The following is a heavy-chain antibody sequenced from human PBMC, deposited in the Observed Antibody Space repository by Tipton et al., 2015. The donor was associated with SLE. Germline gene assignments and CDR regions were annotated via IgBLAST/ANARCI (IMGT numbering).Heavy chain of an antibody. CDR2: IYYSGST. J-gene: IGHJ3*02. V-gene: IGHV4-30-4*08. CDR1: GGSISSGGYY. Sequence: TLSLTCTVSGGSISSGGYYWSWIRQHPGKGLEWIGYIYYSGSTNYNPSLKSRVTISVDTSKNQFSLKLSSVTAADTAVYYCARVPDTMVRGRHAFDIWGQGTMVTVSS. D-gene: IGHD3-10*01. CDR3: ARVPDTMVRGRHAFDI.